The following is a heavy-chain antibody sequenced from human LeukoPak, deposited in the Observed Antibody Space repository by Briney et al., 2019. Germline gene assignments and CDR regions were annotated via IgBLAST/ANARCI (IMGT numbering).Heavy chain of an antibody. CDR3: AGGLYSIVEY. J-gene: IGHJ4*02. CDR1: GGSISSGGDY. Sequence: SQTLSLTCNVSGGSISSGGDYWNWIRQNPGKGLEWIGYISYSGSTYYNPSLKSRVTISVETSKNQFSLKLRSATAGDTAVDFRAGGLYSIVEYWGQGTLVTVSS. CDR2: ISYSGST. D-gene: IGHD6-6*01. V-gene: IGHV4-31*03.